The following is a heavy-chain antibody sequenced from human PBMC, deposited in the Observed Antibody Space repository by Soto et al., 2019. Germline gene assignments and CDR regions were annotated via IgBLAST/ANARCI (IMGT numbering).Heavy chain of an antibody. J-gene: IGHJ4*02. D-gene: IGHD1-26*01. CDR3: AGGPVVGATIFDY. CDR2: INHSGST. CDR1: GGSFSGYY. V-gene: IGHV4-34*01. Sequence: PSETLSLTCAVFGGSFSGYYWSWIRQPPGKGLEWIGEINHSGSTNYNPSLKSRVTISVDTSKKQFSRKMSSVTAADTAVYYCAGGPVVGATIFDYWGQGTQVTVSS.